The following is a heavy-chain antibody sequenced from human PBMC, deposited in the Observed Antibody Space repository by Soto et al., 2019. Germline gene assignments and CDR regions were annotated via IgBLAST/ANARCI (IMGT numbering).Heavy chain of an antibody. CDR2: ISYSGTT. D-gene: IGHD1-1*01. J-gene: IGHJ6*02. CDR1: GGSVSSGSYY. Sequence: SETLSLTCTVSGGSVSSGSYYWSWIRQPSGEGLEWIGFISYSGTTSNSPSLKSRVTISVDTSKNQFSLKLSSVTAADTAVYYCARDVTTGTTGPRYYGMDVWGQGTTVTVSS. V-gene: IGHV4-61*01. CDR3: ARDVTTGTTGPRYYGMDV.